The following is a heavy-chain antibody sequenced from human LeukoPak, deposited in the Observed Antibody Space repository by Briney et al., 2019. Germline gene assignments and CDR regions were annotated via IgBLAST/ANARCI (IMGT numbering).Heavy chain of an antibody. CDR3: ARDFVLGAQTMTPDL. Sequence: GGSLRLSCAASGFTFSSDAMNWVRLAPGKGLEWVSSVGGSSGGSTQYADSVKGRFTISRDNAKNTLYLQMNSLRAEDTAVYYCARDFVLGAQTMTPDLWGQGTLVTVSS. D-gene: IGHD3-22*01. V-gene: IGHV3-23*01. J-gene: IGHJ4*02. CDR2: VGGSSGGST. CDR1: GFTFSSDA.